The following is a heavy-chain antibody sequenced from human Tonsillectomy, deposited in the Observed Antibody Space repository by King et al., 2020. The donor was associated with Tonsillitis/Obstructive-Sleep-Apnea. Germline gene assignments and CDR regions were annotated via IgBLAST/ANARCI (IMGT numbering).Heavy chain of an antibody. CDR1: GFSLSTSGVG. D-gene: IGHD3-3*01. V-gene: IGHV2-5*02. CDR2: IYWDDDK. Sequence: TLKESGPTLVKPTQTLTLTCTFSGFSLSTSGVGVGWIRLPPGKALKWLALIYWDDDKRYSPSLQSRLTITKDTSKNQVVLTMTNMDPVDTDTYYCAHSSYYDFWSGYQATYYFDYWGQGTLVTVSS. CDR3: AHSSYYDFWSGYQATYYFDY. J-gene: IGHJ4*02.